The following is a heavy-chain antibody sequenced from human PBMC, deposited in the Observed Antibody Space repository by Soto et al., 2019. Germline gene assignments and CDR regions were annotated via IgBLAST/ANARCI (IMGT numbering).Heavy chain of an antibody. CDR1: GFTFSDYY. V-gene: IGHV3-11*05. D-gene: IGHD2-15*01. CDR2: ISSSSSYT. Sequence: QVQLVESGGGLVKPGGSLRLSCAASGFTFSDYYMIWIRQAPGKGLKWVSYISSSSSYTNYADSVKGRFTISRDNAKNAMYLQINSLRADGAAVYYCASVRARAADGMDVWGQGTTVTVSS. J-gene: IGHJ6*02. CDR3: ASVRARAADGMDV.